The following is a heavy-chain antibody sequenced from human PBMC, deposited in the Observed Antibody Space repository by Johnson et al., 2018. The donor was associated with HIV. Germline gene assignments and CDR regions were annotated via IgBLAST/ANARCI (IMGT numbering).Heavy chain of an antibody. D-gene: IGHD6-6*01. J-gene: IGHJ3*02. CDR2: IWFDGSNK. Sequence: QVQLVESGGGLVKPGGSLRLSCAASGFTFSDYYMSWIRQAPGKGLEWGAVIWFDGSNKYYADSVKGWFTISRDNAKNTLYVQMNSLRAEDTAVYYCARANGQLGGAFDIWGQGTMVTVSS. CDR3: ARANGQLGGAFDI. V-gene: IGHV3-33*08. CDR1: GFTFSDYY.